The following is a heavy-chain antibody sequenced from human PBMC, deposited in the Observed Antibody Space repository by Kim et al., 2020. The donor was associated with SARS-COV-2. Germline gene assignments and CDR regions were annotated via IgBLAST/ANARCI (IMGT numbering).Heavy chain of an antibody. CDR2: SSYI. Sequence: SSYIYYADSVKGRFTISRDNAKNSLYLQMNSLRAEDTAVYYCARVGAGDPWGQGTLVTVSS. CDR3: ARVGAGDP. J-gene: IGHJ5*02. V-gene: IGHV3-21*01. D-gene: IGHD3-16*01.